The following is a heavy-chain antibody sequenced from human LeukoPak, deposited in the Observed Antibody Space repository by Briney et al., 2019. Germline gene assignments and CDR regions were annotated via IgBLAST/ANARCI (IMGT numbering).Heavy chain of an antibody. D-gene: IGHD4-23*01. CDR1: GFTFTKSE. Sequence: GGSLRLSCAASGFTFTKSEMNWVRQAPGKGLEWVSYISISGSTMYYAESVKGRFSISRDNAKNTVYLQMNSLRAEDTALYYCARDNSPGWFGPWGQGTLVTVSS. CDR2: ISISGSTM. J-gene: IGHJ5*02. CDR3: ARDNSPGWFGP. V-gene: IGHV3-48*03.